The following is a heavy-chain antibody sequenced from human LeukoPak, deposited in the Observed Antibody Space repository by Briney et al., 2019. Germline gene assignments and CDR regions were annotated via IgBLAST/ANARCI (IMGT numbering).Heavy chain of an antibody. CDR1: GGSINSFY. Sequence: PSETLSLTCSVSGGSINSFYWCWVRKSPGKGREWIGYIYYSGGTIYNSSLKSRVTILVDTSKNQFSLKLSSVTAADTAVYYCARHIRGAAGNWFDPWGQGILVTVSS. CDR2: IYYSGGT. V-gene: IGHV4-59*08. J-gene: IGHJ5*02. D-gene: IGHD3-3*02. CDR3: ARHIRGAAGNWFDP.